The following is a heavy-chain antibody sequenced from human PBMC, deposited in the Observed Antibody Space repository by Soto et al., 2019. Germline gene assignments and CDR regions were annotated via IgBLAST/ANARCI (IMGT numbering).Heavy chain of an antibody. CDR2: MNPNSGNT. J-gene: IGHJ3*02. CDR1: GYTFTSYD. V-gene: IGHV1-8*01. Sequence: QVQLVQSGAEVKKPGASVKVSCKASGYTFTSYDINWVRQATGQGLEWMGWMNPNSGNTGYAQKFQGRVTMTRNTXIXTXFMELSSLRSEDTAVYYCARSGTMVRGQGGRAAFDIWGQGTMVTVSS. D-gene: IGHD3-10*01. CDR3: ARSGTMVRGQGGRAAFDI.